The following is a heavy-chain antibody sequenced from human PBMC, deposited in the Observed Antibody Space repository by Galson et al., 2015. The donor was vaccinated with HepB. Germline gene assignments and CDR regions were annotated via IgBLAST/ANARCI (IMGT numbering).Heavy chain of an antibody. CDR2: INPNSGNT. J-gene: IGHJ4*02. V-gene: IGHV1-8*01. CDR3: ARGSSGSYYFDY. D-gene: IGHD1-26*01. Sequence: SVKVSCKASGYTFTNHDVNWVRQATGQGLEWMGWINPNSGNTGYAQRFQGRVTMTRNTSMSIAYMELSSLRSEDTAVYYCARGSSGSYYFDYWGQGTLVTVSS. CDR1: GYTFTNHD.